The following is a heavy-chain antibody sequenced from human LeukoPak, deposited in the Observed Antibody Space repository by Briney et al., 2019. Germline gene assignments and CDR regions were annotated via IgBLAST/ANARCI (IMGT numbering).Heavy chain of an antibody. CDR3: ARGRDEYKGGNY. V-gene: IGHV3-21*01. D-gene: IGHD5-24*01. CDR1: GFTFSSYS. Sequence: GGSLRLSCAASGFTFSSYSMNWVRQAPGKGLEWVSSISSSSSYIYYADSVKGRFTISRDNAKNSLYLQMNSLRAEDTAVHYCARGRDEYKGGNYWGQGTLATVSS. J-gene: IGHJ4*02. CDR2: ISSSSSYI.